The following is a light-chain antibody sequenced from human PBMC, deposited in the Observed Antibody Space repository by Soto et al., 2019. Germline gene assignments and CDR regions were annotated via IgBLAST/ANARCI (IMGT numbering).Light chain of an antibody. V-gene: IGLV2-23*02. CDR3: CSYVGRSDSYV. J-gene: IGLJ1*01. CDR2: EVS. CDR1: SSDVGSNDL. Sequence: QSVLSQPASVSGSPGQSITISCTGTSSDVGSNDLVSWYQQHPGKAHKLMIYEVSKRPSGISNRFSGSKSGNTASLTISGLQAEDEGDYYCCSYVGRSDSYVFGAGTKVTVL.